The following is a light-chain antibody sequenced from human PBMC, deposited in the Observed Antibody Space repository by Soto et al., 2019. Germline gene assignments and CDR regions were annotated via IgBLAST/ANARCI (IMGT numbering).Light chain of an antibody. CDR2: DAS. J-gene: IGKJ4*01. CDR3: QQHISWPLT. Sequence: EIVLTQSPVTLSLSPGERAPLSCRASQSVTNSLAWYQQKPGQAPRLLVYDASNRATGIPTRFSGSGSGTDFTLTISNLEPEDFAVYYCQQHISWPLTLGGGTKVDTK. V-gene: IGKV3-11*01. CDR1: QSVTNS.